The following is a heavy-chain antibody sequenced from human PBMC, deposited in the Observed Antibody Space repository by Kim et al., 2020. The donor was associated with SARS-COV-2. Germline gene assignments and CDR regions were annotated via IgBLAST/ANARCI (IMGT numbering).Heavy chain of an antibody. CDR2: IIPIFGTA. CDR3: AIKIWYLAGDYYYYGMDV. J-gene: IGHJ6*02. V-gene: IGHV1-69*13. Sequence: SVKVSCKASGGTFSSYAISWVRQAPGQGLEWMGGIIPIFGTANYAQKFQGRVTITADESTSTAYMELSSLRSEDTAVYYCAIKIWYLAGDYYYYGMDVWGQGTTVTVSS. D-gene: IGHD6-19*01. CDR1: GGTFSSYA.